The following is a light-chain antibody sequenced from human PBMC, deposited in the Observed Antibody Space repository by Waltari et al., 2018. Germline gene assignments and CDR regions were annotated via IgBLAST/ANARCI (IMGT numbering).Light chain of an antibody. V-gene: IGKV1-39*01. J-gene: IGKJ2*03. CDR1: QPISRY. CDR3: QETYSRGPS. Sequence: DIQMTQSPPSLSASVGDRVTITCRASQPISRYLNWYQEKPGKAPKLLIYGATYVQGGVPSRFSGGGSGADFTLTISSLQPEDFATYYCQETYSRGPSFGQGTKLEI. CDR2: GAT.